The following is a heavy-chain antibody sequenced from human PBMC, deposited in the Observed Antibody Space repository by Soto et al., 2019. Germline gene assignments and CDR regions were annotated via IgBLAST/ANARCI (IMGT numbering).Heavy chain of an antibody. CDR2: IYHSGST. D-gene: IGHD2-21*01. V-gene: IGHV4-4*02. Sequence: SETLSLTCAVSGGSISSSNWWSWVRQPPGKGLEWIGEIYHSGSTNYNPSLKSRVTISIDTSKNQLSLNLRSVSAADTAVYYCERGRGEFDAWGQGTPVTVSS. J-gene: IGHJ5*02. CDR3: ERGRGEFDA. CDR1: GGSISSSNW.